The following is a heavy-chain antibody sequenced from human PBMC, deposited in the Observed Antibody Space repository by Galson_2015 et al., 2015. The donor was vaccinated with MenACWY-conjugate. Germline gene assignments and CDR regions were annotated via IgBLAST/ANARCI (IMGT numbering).Heavy chain of an antibody. CDR3: ARGEHDFWSGYHFDN. Sequence: SETLSLTCTVSGDSINSYYWNRIRQSPGKGLEWIGYIYSSGTTSGTVNYNPSFKSRVTISVDTSKNQFSLKLSSVTAADTAVYYCARGEHDFWSGYHFDNWGQGTLVTVSS. CDR1: GDSINSYY. CDR2: IYSSGTT. J-gene: IGHJ4*02. V-gene: IGHV4-59*01. D-gene: IGHD3-3*01.